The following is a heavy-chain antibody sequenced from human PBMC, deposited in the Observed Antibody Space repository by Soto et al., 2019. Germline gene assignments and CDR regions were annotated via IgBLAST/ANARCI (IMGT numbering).Heavy chain of an antibody. CDR1: EFTFSSYA. Sequence: EVQLLESGGHLVQPGGSLRLSCAPSEFTFSSYAMTWVRQAPGKGLEWVSTITATGGWTYYADSVRGRFTISRDNSKNTLYLQMTSLRAEDTAVYYCATLDFGDYVWFDPWGQGSLVTVSS. J-gene: IGHJ5*02. D-gene: IGHD4-17*01. CDR3: ATLDFGDYVWFDP. V-gene: IGHV3-23*01. CDR2: ITATGGWT.